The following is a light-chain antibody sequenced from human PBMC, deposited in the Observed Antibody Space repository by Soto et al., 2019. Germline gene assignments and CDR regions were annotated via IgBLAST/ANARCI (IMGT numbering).Light chain of an antibody. CDR3: HHHNYWPS. CDR2: GAS. V-gene: IGKV3-15*01. Sequence: EIVMTQSPATLSVSPGERATLSCRASQSVSSNLAWYQQKPGQAPRLLLYGASTRATGIPGRFSGSGSGTECTLTITSLQSDEFAVYYCHHHNYWPSFGQGTKLEIK. J-gene: IGKJ2*01. CDR1: QSVSSN.